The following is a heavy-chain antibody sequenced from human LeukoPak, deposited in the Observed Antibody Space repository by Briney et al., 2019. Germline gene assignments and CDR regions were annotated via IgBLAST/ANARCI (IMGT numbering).Heavy chain of an antibody. Sequence: PSETLSLTCAVSGGSISSSNWWSWVRQPPGKGLEWIGEIYHSGSTNYNPSLKSRVTISVDKSRHQFSLKLSSVTAADTAVYYWARDGDGGNPFDYWGQGILGTGSP. V-gene: IGHV4-4*02. CDR1: GGSISSSNW. J-gene: IGHJ4*02. CDR3: ARDGDGGNPFDY. D-gene: IGHD4-23*01. CDR2: IYHSGST.